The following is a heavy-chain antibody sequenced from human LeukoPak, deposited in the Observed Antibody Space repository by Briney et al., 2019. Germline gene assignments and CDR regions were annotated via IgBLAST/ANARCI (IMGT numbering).Heavy chain of an antibody. Sequence: KPSETLSLTCTVSGGSISSYYWGWIRQPPGKGLEWIGSIYHSGSTYYNPSLKSRVTISVDTSKNQFSLKLSSVTAADTAVYYCAGPNWGSIADDWYFDLWGRGTLVTVSS. CDR1: GGSISSYY. J-gene: IGHJ2*01. CDR3: AGPNWGSIADDWYFDL. V-gene: IGHV4-59*08. D-gene: IGHD7-27*01. CDR2: IYHSGST.